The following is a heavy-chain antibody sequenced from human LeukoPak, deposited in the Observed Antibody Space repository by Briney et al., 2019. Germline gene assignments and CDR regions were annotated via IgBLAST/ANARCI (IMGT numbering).Heavy chain of an antibody. D-gene: IGHD3-3*01. Sequence: SETLSLTCTVSGYSINSDYYWSWIRQPPGKGLEWIGYIHYSGSTSYNPSLKRRVTISVDTSKNQFSLRVTSVTVADTAVYYCVGRPFDWFDPWGQGTLVTVSS. CDR2: IHYSGST. V-gene: IGHV4-59*08. CDR3: VGRPFDWFDP. J-gene: IGHJ5*02. CDR1: GYSINSDYY.